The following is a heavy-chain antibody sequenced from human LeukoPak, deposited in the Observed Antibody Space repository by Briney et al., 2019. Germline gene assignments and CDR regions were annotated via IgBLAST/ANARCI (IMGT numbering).Heavy chain of an antibody. CDR1: GYTFTSYG. D-gene: IGHD3-9*01. CDR3: AKVGDILTGYPYYFDY. Sequence: GASVKVSCTASGYTFTSYGISWVRQAPGQGLEWMGWINFYNGNIDNAQKLQGRVTMTTDTSTSTDYMELRSLRSDDTAVYHWAKVGDILTGYPYYFDYWGQGTLVTVSS. CDR2: INFYNGNI. J-gene: IGHJ4*02. V-gene: IGHV1-18*01.